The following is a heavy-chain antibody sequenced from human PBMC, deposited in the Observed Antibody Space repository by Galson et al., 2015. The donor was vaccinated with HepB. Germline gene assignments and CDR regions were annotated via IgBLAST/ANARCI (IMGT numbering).Heavy chain of an antibody. J-gene: IGHJ6*02. CDR2: ISGSASTI. CDR1: GFTFSDFY. CDR3: ARDFEEKRYYYGMDV. V-gene: IGHV3-11*01. Sequence: SLRLSCAASGFTFSDFYMSWIRQAPGKGLEWVSYISGSASTIYYADSVKGRFTISRDNAKNSLFLQMNSLRAEDTAVYYCARDFEEKRYYYGMDVWGQGTTVTVSS.